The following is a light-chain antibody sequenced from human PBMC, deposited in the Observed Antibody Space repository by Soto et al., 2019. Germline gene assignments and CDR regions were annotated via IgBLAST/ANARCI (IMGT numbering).Light chain of an antibody. CDR3: FSHAGSSTYV. Sequence: QSVLAQPASVSGSPGQSITISCAGTSSDVGSYNLVSWYQNHPGKAPKLMIYEGSKRPSGVSNRFSGSKSGNTASLTISGLQAADEADYFCFSHAGSSTYVFGTGTKVTVL. CDR2: EGS. V-gene: IGLV2-23*01. J-gene: IGLJ1*01. CDR1: SSDVGSYNL.